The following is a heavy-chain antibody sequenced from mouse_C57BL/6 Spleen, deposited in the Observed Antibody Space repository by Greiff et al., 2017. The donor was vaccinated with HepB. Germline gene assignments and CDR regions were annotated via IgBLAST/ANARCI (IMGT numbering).Heavy chain of an antibody. J-gene: IGHJ2*01. Sequence: EVQVVESGPGLVKPSQSLSLTCSVTGYSITSGYYWNWIRQFPGNKLEWMGYISYDGSNNYNPSLKNRISITRDTSKNQFFLKLNSVTTEDTATYYCARGGWDGFDYWGQGTTLTVSS. D-gene: IGHD4-1*01. V-gene: IGHV3-6*01. CDR3: ARGGWDGFDY. CDR2: ISYDGSN. CDR1: GYSITSGYY.